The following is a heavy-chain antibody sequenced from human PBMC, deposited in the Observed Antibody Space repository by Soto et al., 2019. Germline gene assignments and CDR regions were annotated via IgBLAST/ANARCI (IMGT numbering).Heavy chain of an antibody. Sequence: ASVKVSCKASGYTFTSYAMHWVRQAPGQRLEWMGWINAGNGNTNYAQKLQGRVTMTTDTSTSTAYMELRSLRSDDTAVYYCARAATYYDIWTGGPWYFDLWGRGTLVTVSS. CDR1: GYTFTSYA. V-gene: IGHV1-3*01. D-gene: IGHD3-9*01. J-gene: IGHJ2*01. CDR3: ARAATYYDIWTGGPWYFDL. CDR2: INAGNGNT.